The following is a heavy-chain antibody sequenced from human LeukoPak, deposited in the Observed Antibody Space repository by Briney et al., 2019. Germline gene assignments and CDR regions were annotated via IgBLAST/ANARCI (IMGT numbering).Heavy chain of an antibody. CDR2: IYYSGST. CDR1: GGSISSGSYY. V-gene: IGHV4-39*01. Sequence: PSETLSLTRTVSGGSISSGSYYWGWIRQPPGKGLEWIGSIYYSGSTYYNPSLKSRVTISVDTSKNQFSLKLSSVTAADTAVYYGARQEGYGSGSYPFDYWGQGTLVTVSS. D-gene: IGHD3-10*01. J-gene: IGHJ4*02. CDR3: ARQEGYGSGSYPFDY.